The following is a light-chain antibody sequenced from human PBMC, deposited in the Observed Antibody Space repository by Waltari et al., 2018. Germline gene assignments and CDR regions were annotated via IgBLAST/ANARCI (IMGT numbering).Light chain of an antibody. CDR3: QQRVHWPPLT. V-gene: IGKV3-11*01. CDR2: DAS. J-gene: IGKJ5*01. CDR1: QSISSY. Sequence: EIVLTQSPATLSLSPGERATVSCRASQSISSYLAWYQQKPGQAPRPLIYDASNRATGIPARFSGSGSGTDFTLTISSLEPEDFAVYYCQQRVHWPPLTFGQGTRLEIK.